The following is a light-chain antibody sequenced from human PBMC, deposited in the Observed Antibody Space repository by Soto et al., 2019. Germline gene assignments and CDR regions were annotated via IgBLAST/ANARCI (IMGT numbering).Light chain of an antibody. V-gene: IGKV4-1*01. Sequence: DIVMTQSPDSLAVSLGERATINCKSSQSVLYSSNNKNYLAWYQPKPGQPPKMLIYWASTRESGVTVRFSGSGSGTDFPLTISSLQAKDVASYYCQQYYSNALTFGGGTKVEIK. CDR3: QQYYSNALT. CDR2: WAS. J-gene: IGKJ4*01. CDR1: QSVLYSSNNKNY.